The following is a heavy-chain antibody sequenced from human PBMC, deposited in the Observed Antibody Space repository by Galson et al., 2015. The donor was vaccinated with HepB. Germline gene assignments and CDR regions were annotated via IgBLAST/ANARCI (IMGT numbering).Heavy chain of an antibody. CDR3: ARDSAAAGFGLDY. J-gene: IGHJ4*02. CDR2: IYYSGST. V-gene: IGHV4-31*03. D-gene: IGHD6-13*01. Sequence: TLSLTCTVSGGSISSSGYYRSWIRQHPGKGLEWIGYIYYSGSTYYNPSLKSRVTISVDTSKNQFSLKLSSVTAADTAVYYCARDSAAAGFGLDYWGQGTLVTVSS. CDR1: GGSISSSGYY.